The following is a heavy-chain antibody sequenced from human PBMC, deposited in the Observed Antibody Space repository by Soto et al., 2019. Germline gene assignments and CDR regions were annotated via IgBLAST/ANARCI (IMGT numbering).Heavy chain of an antibody. J-gene: IGHJ6*02. CDR1: GCSCSTFW. CDR3: ARHPQDYYSHGMDV. Sequence: HGAPMTVPWKGSGCSCSTFWSGRVRQMPGKGLEWMGIIYPSDSDTRDSPSFQGQVTISADKSSRTAYLQWSSLKASDSAMYYCARHPQDYYSHGMDVWGQGTNDTVTS. V-gene: IGHV5-51*01. CDR2: IYPSDSDT.